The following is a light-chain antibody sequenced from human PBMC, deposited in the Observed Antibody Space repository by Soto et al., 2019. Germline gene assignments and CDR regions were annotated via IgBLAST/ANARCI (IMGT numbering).Light chain of an antibody. CDR3: QQSGSSPET. CDR2: DAS. CDR1: QSVSSRY. J-gene: IGKJ1*01. V-gene: IGKV3-20*01. Sequence: ELVFTQSPCTLSLSPWGRPTLSCTASQSVSSRYLAWYQQKHGQAPRILIYDASNRATGIPARFSGSGSGTDGTLTVSRLENEDFSVYDCQQSGSSPETFGQGTKVDI.